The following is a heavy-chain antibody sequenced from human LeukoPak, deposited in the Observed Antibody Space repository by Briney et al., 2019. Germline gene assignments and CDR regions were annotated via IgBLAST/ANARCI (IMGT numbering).Heavy chain of an antibody. CDR2: IKQDGSEK. Sequence: GGSLRLSCAASGFTFGRFWMSWVRQAPGKGLQWVANIKQDGSEKYYVDSVKGRFTISRDNAKNSVYLQMNSLRDEDMAVYYCARLGQHRAFDMWGQGTMVTVSS. CDR1: GFTFGRFW. D-gene: IGHD6-13*01. J-gene: IGHJ3*02. CDR3: ARLGQHRAFDM. V-gene: IGHV3-7*01.